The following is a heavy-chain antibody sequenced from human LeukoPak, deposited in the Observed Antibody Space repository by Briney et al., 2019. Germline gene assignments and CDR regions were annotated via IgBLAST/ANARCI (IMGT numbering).Heavy chain of an antibody. Sequence: GGSLRLSCAASGFTFNYWMHWVRQAPGKGLEWVAVISYDGSNKYYADSVKGRFTISRDNSKNTLYLQMNSLRAEDTAVYYCAKVPGLERAYYYYGMDVWGKGTTVTVSS. CDR1: GFTFNYW. D-gene: IGHD1-1*01. J-gene: IGHJ6*04. V-gene: IGHV3-30*18. CDR3: AKVPGLERAYYYYGMDV. CDR2: ISYDGSNK.